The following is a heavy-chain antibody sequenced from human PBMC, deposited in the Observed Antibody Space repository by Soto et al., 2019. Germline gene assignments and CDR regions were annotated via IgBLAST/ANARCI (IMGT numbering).Heavy chain of an antibody. J-gene: IGHJ4*02. V-gene: IGHV3-23*01. CDR2: ISASGGNT. D-gene: IGHD3-16*01. CDR1: GFTFNNYA. Sequence: EVQLLDSGGGLVQPGGSLRLSCAASGFTFNNYAMSWVRQAPGKGLEWVSSISASGGNTNYADSVKGRFTISRDKSENTVYLQMNSLRAEDTAVYYCVKTRLAGGFDYWGQGSLVTVSS. CDR3: VKTRLAGGFDY.